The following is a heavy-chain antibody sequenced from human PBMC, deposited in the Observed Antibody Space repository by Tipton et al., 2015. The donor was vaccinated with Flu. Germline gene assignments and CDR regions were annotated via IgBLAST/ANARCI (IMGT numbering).Heavy chain of an antibody. D-gene: IGHD4-17*01. Sequence: TLSLTCAVYSGSFSGYFWSWIRQPPGKGLEWIGEINHSGSTNYNPSLKSRVTISVDTSKNQFSLKLSSVTAADTAVYYCARDRSAVPRVFDVWGQGTMDAVSS. CDR1: SGSFSGYF. CDR2: INHSGST. J-gene: IGHJ3*01. CDR3: ARDRSAVPRVFDV. V-gene: IGHV4-34*01.